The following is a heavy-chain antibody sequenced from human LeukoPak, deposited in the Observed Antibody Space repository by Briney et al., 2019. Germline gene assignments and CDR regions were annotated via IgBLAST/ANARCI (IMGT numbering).Heavy chain of an antibody. V-gene: IGHV1-8*03. D-gene: IGHD3-22*01. CDR3: ARVTMIKRGAFDI. CDR2: MNPNSGNT. J-gene: IGHJ3*02. CDR1: GYTFTSYD. Sequence: GASVKVSCKASGYTFTSYDINWVRQATGQGLEWMGWMNPNSGNTGYAQKFQGRVTITRNTSISTAYMDLSSLRSEDTAVYYCARVTMIKRGAFDIWGQGTMVTVSS.